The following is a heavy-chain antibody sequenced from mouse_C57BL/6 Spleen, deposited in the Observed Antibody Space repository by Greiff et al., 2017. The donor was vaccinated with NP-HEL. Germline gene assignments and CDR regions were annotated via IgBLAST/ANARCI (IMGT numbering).Heavy chain of an antibody. V-gene: IGHV1-85*01. Sequence: QVQLKESGPELVKPGASVKLSCKASGYTFTSYAINWVKQRPGQGLEWIGWIYPRDGSTKYNEKFKGKATLTVDTSSSTAYMELHSLTSEDSAVYFCARARSYAMDYWGQGTSVTVSS. CDR2: IYPRDGST. J-gene: IGHJ4*01. CDR1: GYTFTSYA. CDR3: ARARSYAMDY.